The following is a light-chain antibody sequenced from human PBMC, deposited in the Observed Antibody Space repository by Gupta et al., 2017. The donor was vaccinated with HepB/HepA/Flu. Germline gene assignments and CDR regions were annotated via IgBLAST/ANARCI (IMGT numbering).Light chain of an antibody. Sequence: QSVLPQPPSASGTPGTRVTISCSGSSSNIGSNYVYWYQQLPGTAPKLLIYRNNQRPSGVPDRFSGSKSGTSASLAISGLRSEDEADYYCAAWDDSLSAMFGGGTKLTVL. CDR2: RNN. V-gene: IGLV1-47*01. J-gene: IGLJ3*02. CDR1: SSNIGSNY. CDR3: AAWDDSLSAM.